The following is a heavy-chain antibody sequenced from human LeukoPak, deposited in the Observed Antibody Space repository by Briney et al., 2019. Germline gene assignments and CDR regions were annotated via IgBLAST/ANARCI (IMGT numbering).Heavy chain of an antibody. D-gene: IGHD1-1*01. Sequence: GGSLRLSCAASGFTFSSYSMYWVRQAPGKGLEWISYISSSSSGTTYYADSVKGRFTISRDNARSSLYLQMNSVRVEDTAVYYCARPLTTNWYPGFDYWGQGTLVTVPS. J-gene: IGHJ4*02. CDR1: GFTFSSYS. CDR2: ISSSSSGTT. CDR3: ARPLTTNWYPGFDY. V-gene: IGHV3-48*01.